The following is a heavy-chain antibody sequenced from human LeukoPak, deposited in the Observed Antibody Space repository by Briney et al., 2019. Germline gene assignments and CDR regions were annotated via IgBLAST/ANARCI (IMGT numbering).Heavy chain of an antibody. V-gene: IGHV3-7*01. Sequence: GSLRLSCAASGFTFSSYWMSWVRQAPGKGLEWVANIKQDGSEKYYVDSVKGRFTISRDNAKNSLYLQMNSLRAEDTAVYYCARMGVDFWSGYFDYWGQGTLVTVSS. CDR2: IKQDGSEK. J-gene: IGHJ4*02. D-gene: IGHD3-3*01. CDR1: GFTFSSYW. CDR3: ARMGVDFWSGYFDY.